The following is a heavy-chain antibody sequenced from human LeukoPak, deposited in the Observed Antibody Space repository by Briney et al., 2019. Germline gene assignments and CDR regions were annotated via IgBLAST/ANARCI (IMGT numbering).Heavy chain of an antibody. CDR3: ARGARHIDY. CDR1: GFTFSSYW. V-gene: IGHV3-7*01. J-gene: IGHJ4*02. Sequence: GGSLRLSCAASGFTFSSYWMSWVRQAPGKGLEGVANIKQDGSEKFYVESVKGGFTISRDNAKNSLYLQMNSLRAEDTAVYYCARGARHIDYWGQGTLVTVSS. D-gene: IGHD6-6*01. CDR2: IKQDGSEK.